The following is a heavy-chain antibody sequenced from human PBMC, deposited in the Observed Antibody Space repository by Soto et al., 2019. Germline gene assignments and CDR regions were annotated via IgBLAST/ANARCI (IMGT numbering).Heavy chain of an antibody. CDR3: ARLHDYSNYYTSVQVDY. Sequence: GASVKVSCKASGGTFSSYAISWVRQAPGQGLEWMGGIIPIFGTANYAQKIQGRVTITADESTSTAYMELSSLRSEDTAVYYCARLHDYSNYYTSVQVDYWGQGTLVTVSS. D-gene: IGHD4-4*01. J-gene: IGHJ4*02. V-gene: IGHV1-69*13. CDR2: IIPIFGTA. CDR1: GGTFSSYA.